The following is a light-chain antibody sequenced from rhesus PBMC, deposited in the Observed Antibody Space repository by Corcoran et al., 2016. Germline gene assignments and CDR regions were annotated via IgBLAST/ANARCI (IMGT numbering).Light chain of an antibody. CDR1: QGSSSW. V-gene: IGKV1-22*01. Sequence: DIQMTQSPSSLSASVGDKVTITCRASQGSSSWLAWYQQKPGKAPKLLINKATSLQSGVPSRFSGSGSGTDFTLPISSLQPEGFTTYYCLQYSSSPYSFGQGTKVEIK. CDR3: LQYSSSPYS. CDR2: KAT. J-gene: IGKJ2*01.